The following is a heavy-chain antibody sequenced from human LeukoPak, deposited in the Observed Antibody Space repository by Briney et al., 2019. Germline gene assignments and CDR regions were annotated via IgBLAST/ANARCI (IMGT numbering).Heavy chain of an antibody. J-gene: IGHJ5*02. D-gene: IGHD3-9*01. Sequence: PSETLSLTCTVPGGSMSSYYWSWIRQPPGKGLEWIGYIYYSGSTNYNPSLKSRVTISVDTSKNQFSLNLSSVTAADTAVYYCARGRGYYDILTGPWGQGTLVTVSS. V-gene: IGHV4-59*01. CDR1: GGSMSSYY. CDR3: ARGRGYYDILTGP. CDR2: IYYSGST.